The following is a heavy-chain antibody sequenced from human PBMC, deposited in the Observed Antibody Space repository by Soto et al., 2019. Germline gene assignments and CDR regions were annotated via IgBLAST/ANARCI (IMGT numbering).Heavy chain of an antibody. CDR3: ARAIPVYDILTGYYSRYYFDY. Sequence: SETLSLTCTVSGGSISSYYWSWIRQHPGKGLEWIGYIYYSGSTYYNPSLKSRVTISVDTSKNQFSLKLSSVTAADTAVYYCARAIPVYDILTGYYSRYYFDYWGQGTLVTVSS. D-gene: IGHD3-9*01. CDR1: GGSISSYY. CDR2: IYYSGST. J-gene: IGHJ4*02. V-gene: IGHV4-59*06.